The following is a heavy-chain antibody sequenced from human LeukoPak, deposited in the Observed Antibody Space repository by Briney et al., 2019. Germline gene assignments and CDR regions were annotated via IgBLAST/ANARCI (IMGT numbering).Heavy chain of an antibody. Sequence: SETLSLTCTVSGGSISSGSYYWSWIRQPAGKGLEWIGRIYTSGSTNCNPSLKSRVTISVDTSKNQFSLKLSSVTAADTAVYYCARDGYYYDREVGAFDIWGQGTMVTVSS. CDR3: ARDGYYYDREVGAFDI. CDR2: IYTSGST. J-gene: IGHJ3*02. CDR1: GGSISSGSYY. V-gene: IGHV4-61*02. D-gene: IGHD3-22*01.